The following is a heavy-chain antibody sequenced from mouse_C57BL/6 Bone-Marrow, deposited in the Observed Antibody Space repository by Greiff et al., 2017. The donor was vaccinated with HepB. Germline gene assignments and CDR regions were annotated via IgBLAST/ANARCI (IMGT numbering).Heavy chain of an antibody. CDR3: AKSVVADY. CDR1: GFTFSDYG. J-gene: IGHJ2*01. Sequence: EVKVVESGGGLVKPGGSLKLSCAASGFTFSDYGMHWVRQAPEKGLEWVAYISSGSSTIYYADTVKGRFTISSDNAKNTLFLQMTSLRSEDTAMYYCAKSVVADYWGQGTTLTVSS. CDR2: ISSGSSTI. V-gene: IGHV5-17*01. D-gene: IGHD1-1*01.